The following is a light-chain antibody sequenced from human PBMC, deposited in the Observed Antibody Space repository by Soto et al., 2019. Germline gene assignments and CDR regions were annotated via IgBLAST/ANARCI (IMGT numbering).Light chain of an antibody. CDR1: SSDVGGYNY. J-gene: IGLJ1*01. Sequence: QSALTQPASVSGSRGQSMTISCTGTSSDVGGYNYVSWYQQHPGKGPKLMIYEVSNRPSGVSNRFSGSKSGNTATLTISGLQAEDEADYYCSSYTSTTTRVFGTGTKVTVL. CDR2: EVS. V-gene: IGLV2-14*03. CDR3: SSYTSTTTRV.